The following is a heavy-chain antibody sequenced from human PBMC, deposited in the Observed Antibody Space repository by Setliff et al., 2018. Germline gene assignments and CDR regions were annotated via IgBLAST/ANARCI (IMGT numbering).Heavy chain of an antibody. CDR2: INSDGSST. CDR1: GFSFSNHW. D-gene: IGHD1-1*01. V-gene: IGHV3-74*01. Sequence: GGSLRLSCAASGFSFSNHWMHWVRQAPGKGLVWVSRINSDGSSTNYADSVKGQFTVSRDNAKNTLYLQMNSLRAEDTAVYYCARDGHNVYYFDYWGLGTLVTVSS. J-gene: IGHJ4*02. CDR3: ARDGHNVYYFDY.